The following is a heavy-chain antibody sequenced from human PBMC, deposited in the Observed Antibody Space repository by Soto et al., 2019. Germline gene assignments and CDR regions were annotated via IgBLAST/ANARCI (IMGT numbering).Heavy chain of an antibody. D-gene: IGHD6-13*01. CDR3: GRRAAAGTPYYGMDV. V-gene: IGHV1-69*01. CDR1: GGTFSSYA. Sequence: QVQLVQSGAEVKKPGSSVKVSCKASGGTFSSYAISWVRQAPGQGLEWMGGIIPIFGTANYAQKFQGRVMIPADESTSTAYMELSSMRSEDTAVYYCGRRAAAGTPYYGMDVWGQGTTVTVSS. J-gene: IGHJ6*02. CDR2: IIPIFGTA.